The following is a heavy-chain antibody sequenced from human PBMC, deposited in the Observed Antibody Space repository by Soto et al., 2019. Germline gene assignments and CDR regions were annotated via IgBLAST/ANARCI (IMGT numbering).Heavy chain of an antibody. V-gene: IGHV3-48*02. CDR2: ISSSSSTI. D-gene: IGHD6-13*01. CDR3: ARDEEGGSSWPWGYYYYYGMDV. J-gene: IGHJ6*02. CDR1: GFTFMNNG. Sequence: GGSLRLSCAASGFTFMNNGMNWVRQAPGKGLEWVSYISSSSSTIYYADSVKGRFTISRDNAKNSLYLQMNSLRDEDTAVYYCARDEEGGSSWPWGYYYYYGMDVWGQGTTVTVSS.